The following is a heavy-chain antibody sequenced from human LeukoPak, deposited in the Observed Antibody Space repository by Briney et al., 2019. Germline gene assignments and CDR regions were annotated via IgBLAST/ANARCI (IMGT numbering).Heavy chain of an antibody. CDR3: VKDAIPWFGP. D-gene: IGHD2-2*02. Sequence: GGSLRLSCSASGFTFSSYAMNWVRQAPGKGLEYVSAISSNGGSTYYADSVKGRFAISRGNSKNTLYLQMSSLRAEDTAVYYCVKDAIPWFGPWGQGTLVTVSS. V-gene: IGHV3-64D*09. CDR2: ISSNGGST. CDR1: GFTFSSYA. J-gene: IGHJ5*02.